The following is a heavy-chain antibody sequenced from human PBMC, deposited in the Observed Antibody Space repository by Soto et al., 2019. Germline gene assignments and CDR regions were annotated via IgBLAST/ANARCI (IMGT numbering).Heavy chain of an antibody. CDR1: GGSISSYY. CDR2: IYYSGST. V-gene: IGHV4-59*08. CDR3: ARRSSSGWSSYFDY. D-gene: IGHD6-19*01. J-gene: IGHJ4*02. Sequence: SETLSLTCTVSGGSISSYYWSWIRQPPGKGLEWIGYIYYSGSTNYNPSLKSRVTISVDTSKNQFSLKLSSVTAADTAVYYCARRSSSGWSSYFDYWGQGTLVTVSS.